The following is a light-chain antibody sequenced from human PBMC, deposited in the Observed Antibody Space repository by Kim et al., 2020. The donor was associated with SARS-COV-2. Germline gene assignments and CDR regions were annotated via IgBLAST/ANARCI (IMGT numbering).Light chain of an antibody. CDR3: QQRSRWPLT. CDR1: QSVSNY. J-gene: IGKJ4*01. Sequence: EVVLTQSPDTLSLSPGERATLSCRASQSVSNYLVWYQQRPAQAPRLLIYDVSNRATGIPARFSGSGSGTDFTLTISSLGPEDFGVYYCQQRSRWPLTFGGGTKVDIK. CDR2: DVS. V-gene: IGKV3-11*01.